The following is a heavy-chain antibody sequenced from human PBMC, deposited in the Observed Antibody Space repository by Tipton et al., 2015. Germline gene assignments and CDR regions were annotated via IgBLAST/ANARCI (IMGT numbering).Heavy chain of an antibody. Sequence: SLRLSCTASGFTFSSYSMNWVRQAPGKRLEWVAYISSRSSTIYYADSVKGRFTISRDNDKNSLFLQMNSLRAEDTAVYYCATINLIPIHWGQGTLVTVSS. D-gene: IGHD2-21*01. J-gene: IGHJ4*02. CDR1: GFTFSSYS. CDR2: ISSRSSTI. CDR3: ATINLIPIH. V-gene: IGHV3-48*01.